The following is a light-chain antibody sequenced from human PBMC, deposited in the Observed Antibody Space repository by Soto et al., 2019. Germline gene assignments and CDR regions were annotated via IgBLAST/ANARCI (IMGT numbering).Light chain of an antibody. CDR2: EVS. Sequence: SVLTQPASVSGSPGQSITISCTGSSSDVGGYNYVSWYQQHPGKAPQLMIYEVSNRPSGVSNRFSGSKSGNTASLTISGLQTEDEADYYCSSYTSTSSNVVFGGGTKATVL. CDR1: SSDVGGYNY. J-gene: IGLJ1*01. CDR3: SSYTSTSSNVV. V-gene: IGLV2-14*01.